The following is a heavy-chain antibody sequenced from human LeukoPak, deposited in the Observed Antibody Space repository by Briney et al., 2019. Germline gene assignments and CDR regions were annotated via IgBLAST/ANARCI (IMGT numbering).Heavy chain of an antibody. Sequence: GGSLRLSCAASGFGFSRSGMHWVRQAPGKGLEWVAVISYDGSTRYFADSVRGRFSISRDNSKNTLYLQMNSLRAEDTAVYYCARDWSDAFDIWGQGTMVTVSS. CDR3: ARDWSDAFDI. V-gene: IGHV3-30*03. J-gene: IGHJ3*02. CDR2: ISYDGSTR. CDR1: GFGFSRSG.